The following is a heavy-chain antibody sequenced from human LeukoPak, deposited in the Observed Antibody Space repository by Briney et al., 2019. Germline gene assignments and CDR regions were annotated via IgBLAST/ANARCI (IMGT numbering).Heavy chain of an antibody. CDR2: IYYSGST. D-gene: IGHD6-19*01. Sequence: PSETLSLTCTVSGASISSSSYYWGWIRQPPGKGLDWIASIYYSGSTYYNPSLKSRVTISVDTSKNQFSLKLSSVTAADTAVYYCASRSRSGWYFDDWGQGTLVTVSS. V-gene: IGHV4-39*01. CDR1: GASISSSSYY. J-gene: IGHJ4*02. CDR3: ASRSRSGWYFDD.